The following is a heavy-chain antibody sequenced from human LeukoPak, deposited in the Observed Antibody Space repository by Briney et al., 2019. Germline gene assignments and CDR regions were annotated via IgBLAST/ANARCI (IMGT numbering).Heavy chain of an antibody. CDR3: ARECRIAAAGTLDAFDI. Sequence: ASVTVSCKASGYTFTAYYMHWVRQAPGQGLEWMGIINPSGGSTSYAQKFQGRVTVTTDTSTSTVYMELSILRSEDTAVYYCARECRIAAAGTLDAFDIWGQGTMVTVSS. CDR1: GYTFTAYY. V-gene: IGHV1-46*01. J-gene: IGHJ3*02. CDR2: INPSGGST. D-gene: IGHD6-13*01.